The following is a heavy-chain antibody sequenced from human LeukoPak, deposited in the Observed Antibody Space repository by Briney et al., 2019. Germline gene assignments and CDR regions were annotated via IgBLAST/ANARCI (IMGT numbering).Heavy chain of an antibody. J-gene: IGHJ3*02. CDR2: IYTSGST. CDR1: GGSISSYY. V-gene: IGHV4-4*07. CDR3: ARGGYNWNDDDAFDI. Sequence: SETLSLTCTVSGGSISSYYWSWIRQPAGKGLEWIGRIYTSGSTNYNPSLKSRVTMSVDTSKNQFSLKLSSVTAADTAVYYCARGGYNWNDDDAFDIWGQGTMVTVPS. D-gene: IGHD1-1*01.